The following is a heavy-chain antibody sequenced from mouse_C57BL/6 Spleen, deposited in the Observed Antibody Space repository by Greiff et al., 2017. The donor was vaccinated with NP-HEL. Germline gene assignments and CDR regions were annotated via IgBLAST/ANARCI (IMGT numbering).Heavy chain of an antibody. CDR2: INYDGSST. J-gene: IGHJ4*01. CDR3: ARDLYYDYDGHYYAMDY. D-gene: IGHD2-4*01. CDR1: GFTFSDYY. Sequence: EVKLVESEGGLVQPGSSMKLSCTASGFTFSDYYMAWVRQVPEKGLEWVANINYDGSSTYYLDSLKSRFIISRDNAKNILYLQMSSLKSEDTATYYCARDLYYDYDGHYYAMDYWGQGTSVTVSS. V-gene: IGHV5-16*01.